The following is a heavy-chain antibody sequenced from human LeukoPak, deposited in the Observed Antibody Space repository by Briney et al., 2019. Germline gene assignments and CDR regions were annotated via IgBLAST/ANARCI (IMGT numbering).Heavy chain of an antibody. CDR3: ASTTDNRHYYDSSVAH. CDR1: GGSISSGSYY. Sequence: SQTLSLSCTVSGGSISSGSYYWSWIRQPAGKGLEWIGRIYTSGSTNYNPSLKSRVTISVDTSKNQFSLKLSSVTAADTAVYYCASTTDNRHYYDSSVAHWGQGTLVTVSS. D-gene: IGHD3-22*01. J-gene: IGHJ4*02. CDR2: IYTSGST. V-gene: IGHV4-61*02.